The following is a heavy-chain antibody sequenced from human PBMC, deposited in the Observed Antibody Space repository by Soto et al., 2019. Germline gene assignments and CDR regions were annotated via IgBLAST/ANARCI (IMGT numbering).Heavy chain of an antibody. Sequence: SETLSLTCTVSGASITTSSYLSWIRQPAGKGLEWIGRFSLSGTTNYNPSLRSRVTMSADVSKNQFSLRLTSVTAADTALYYCARGTTPPGAPAWYYFDSWGQGTLVTVP. CDR2: FSLSGTT. J-gene: IGHJ4*02. CDR3: ARGTTPPGAPAWYYFDS. V-gene: IGHV4-4*07. D-gene: IGHD1-1*01. CDR1: GASITTSSY.